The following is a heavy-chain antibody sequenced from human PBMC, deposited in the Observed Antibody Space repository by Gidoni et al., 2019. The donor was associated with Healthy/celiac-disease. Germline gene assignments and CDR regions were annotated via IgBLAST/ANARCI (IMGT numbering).Heavy chain of an antibody. Sequence: QVQLQESGPGLVKPSQTLSLPCTVSGCSISSGDYYWSWIRQPPGKGLEWIGYIYYSGSTYYNPSLKSRVTISVDTSKNQFSLKLSSVTAADTAVYYCARGYSSGWYGYYFDYWGQGTLVTVSS. J-gene: IGHJ4*02. D-gene: IGHD6-19*01. V-gene: IGHV4-30-4*01. CDR1: GCSISSGDYY. CDR3: ARGYSSGWYGYYFDY. CDR2: IYYSGST.